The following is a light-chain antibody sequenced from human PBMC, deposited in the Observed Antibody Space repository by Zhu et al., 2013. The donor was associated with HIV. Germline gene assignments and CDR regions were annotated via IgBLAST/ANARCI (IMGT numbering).Light chain of an antibody. V-gene: IGLV3-19*02. CDR1: SVATYP. Sequence: SSELTQEPAVSVALGQTVRITCRGDSVATYPATWYQQKPGQAPVLVIYDDSDRPSGIPERFSGSNSGNTATLTISGLQPEDEADYYCYSYTGNYIWVFGGGTTLTVL. CDR2: DDS. CDR3: YSYTGNYIWV. J-gene: IGLJ3*02.